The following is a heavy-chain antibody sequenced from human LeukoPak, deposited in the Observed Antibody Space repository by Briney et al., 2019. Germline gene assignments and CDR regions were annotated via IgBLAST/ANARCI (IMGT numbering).Heavy chain of an antibody. CDR3: AASYDSSGYYYRPYYFDY. J-gene: IGHJ4*02. V-gene: IGHV3-21*01. CDR1: GFTFSSYS. Sequence: GGSPRLSCAASGFTFSSYSMNWVRQAPGKGLEWVSSISSSSSYIYYADSVKDRFTISRDNAKNSLYLQMNSLRAEDTAVYYCAASYDSSGYYYRPYYFDYWGQGTLVTVSS. CDR2: ISSSSSYI. D-gene: IGHD3-22*01.